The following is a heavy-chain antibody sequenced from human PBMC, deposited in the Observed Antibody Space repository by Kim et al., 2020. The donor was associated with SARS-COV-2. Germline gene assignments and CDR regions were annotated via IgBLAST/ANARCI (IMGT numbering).Heavy chain of an antibody. J-gene: IGHJ6*02. CDR3: TRGRGGFNV. CDR2: NN. D-gene: IGHD3-16*01. Sequence: NNGFADSVKGRFTISRDNAKNSVYPQMNSLRPEDSALYFCTRGRGGFNVWGQGTTVIVS. V-gene: IGHV3-9*01.